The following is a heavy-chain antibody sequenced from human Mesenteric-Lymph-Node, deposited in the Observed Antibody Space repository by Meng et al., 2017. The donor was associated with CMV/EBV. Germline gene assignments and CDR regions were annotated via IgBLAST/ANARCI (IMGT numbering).Heavy chain of an antibody. J-gene: IGHJ6*02. D-gene: IGHD6-19*01. CDR2: IIPILGIA. CDR1: GGTFSSYA. Sequence: SVKVSCKASGGTFSSYAISWVRQAPGQGLEWMGGIIPILGIANYAQKFQGRVTITTDESTSTAYMELSSLRSEDTAVYYCARAKAVAGTWPFYYYGMDVWGQGTTVTVSS. V-gene: IGHV1-69*10. CDR3: ARAKAVAGTWPFYYYGMDV.